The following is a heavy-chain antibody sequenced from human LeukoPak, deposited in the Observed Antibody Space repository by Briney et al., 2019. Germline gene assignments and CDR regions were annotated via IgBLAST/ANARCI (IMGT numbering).Heavy chain of an antibody. CDR2: ISAYNGNT. Sequence: GASVKVSCKASGYTFTSYGISWVRQAPGQGLEWMGWISAYNGNTNYAQKLQGRVTMTTDTSTSTAYMELRGLRSDDTAVYYCARAGIVVVPEAVRNWFDPWGQGTLVTVSS. D-gene: IGHD2-2*01. V-gene: IGHV1-18*01. CDR3: ARAGIVVVPEAVRNWFDP. CDR1: GYTFTSYG. J-gene: IGHJ5*02.